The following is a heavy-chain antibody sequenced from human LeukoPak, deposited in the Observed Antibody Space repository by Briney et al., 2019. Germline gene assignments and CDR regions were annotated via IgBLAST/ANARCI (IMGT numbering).Heavy chain of an antibody. Sequence: GGSLRLSCAASGFTVSSNYMSWVRQAPGKGLEWVSVIYSGGSTYYADSVKGRFIISRDNSKNTLYLQMNSLRAGDTAVYYCARGVHDYYDSTGDNWFDPWGQGTLVTVSS. CDR3: ARGVHDYYDSTGDNWFDP. CDR2: IYSGGST. V-gene: IGHV3-66*01. CDR1: GFTVSSNY. J-gene: IGHJ5*02. D-gene: IGHD3-22*01.